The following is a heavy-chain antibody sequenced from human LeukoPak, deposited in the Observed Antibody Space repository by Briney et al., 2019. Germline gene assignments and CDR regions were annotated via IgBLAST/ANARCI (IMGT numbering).Heavy chain of an antibody. Sequence: PSQTLSLTCTVSGGSISSGDYYWSWIRQPPGKGLEWIGYIYYSGSTYYNPSLKSRVTISVDTSKNQFSLKLSSVTAADTAVYYCARDPVVKQQGRGAFDIWGQGTMVTVSS. CDR2: IYYSGST. V-gene: IGHV4-30-4*08. CDR3: ARDPVVKQQGRGAFDI. CDR1: GGSISSGDYY. J-gene: IGHJ3*02. D-gene: IGHD6-13*01.